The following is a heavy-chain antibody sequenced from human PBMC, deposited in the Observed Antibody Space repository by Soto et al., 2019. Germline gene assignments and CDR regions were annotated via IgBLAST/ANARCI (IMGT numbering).Heavy chain of an antibody. Sequence: QVQLVESGGGVVQPGRSLRLSCAASGFTFSSYGMHWVRQAPGKGLEWVAVICYDGSNKYYADSVKGRFTISRDNSKNKLYLQMNSLRAEDTAVDYCARGGGNEARYFDLCGRGTLVTVSS. V-gene: IGHV3-33*01. CDR1: GFTFSSYG. CDR3: ARGGGNEARYFDL. J-gene: IGHJ2*01. D-gene: IGHD2-15*01. CDR2: ICYDGSNK.